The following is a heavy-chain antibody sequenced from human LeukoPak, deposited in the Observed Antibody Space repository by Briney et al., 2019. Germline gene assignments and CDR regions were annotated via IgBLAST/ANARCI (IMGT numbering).Heavy chain of an antibody. CDR3: ARGGPAAGRFDY. CDR1: GGSISSSSYY. J-gene: IGHJ4*02. CDR2: IYSGGST. Sequence: ETLSLTCTVSGGSISSSSYYWGWIRQPPGKGLEWVSVIYSGGSTYYADSAKGRFTISRDNSKNTLYLQMNSLRAEDTAVYYCARGGPAAGRFDYWGQGTLVTVSS. D-gene: IGHD6-13*01. V-gene: IGHV3-66*01.